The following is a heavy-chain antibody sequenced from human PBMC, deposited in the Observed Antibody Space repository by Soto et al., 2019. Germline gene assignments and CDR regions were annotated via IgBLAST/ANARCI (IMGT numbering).Heavy chain of an antibody. Sequence: VHLLESGGGLGQPGGSLRLSCAASGLTFSSYAMRWVRQAPGKGLEWVSTVSASGGSTYYADSVKGRFTISRDNSMNTLYLHMNSLRAEDTAVYYCSKGGTVVTPDFAYWGQGPLVTVSS. CDR2: VSASGGST. CDR1: GLTFSSYA. D-gene: IGHD2-21*02. V-gene: IGHV3-23*01. CDR3: SKGGTVVTPDFAY. J-gene: IGHJ4*02.